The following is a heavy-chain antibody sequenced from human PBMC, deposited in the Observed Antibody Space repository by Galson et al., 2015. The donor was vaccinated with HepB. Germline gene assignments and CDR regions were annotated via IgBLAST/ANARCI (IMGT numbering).Heavy chain of an antibody. J-gene: IGHJ4*02. Sequence: SLRLSCAASGFTFSSYAMSWVRQAPGKGLEWVSAISGSGGSTYYADSVKGRFTISRDNSKNTLYLQMNSLRAEDTAVYYCAKDRGVGGSYYLWFDYWGQGTLVTVSS. D-gene: IGHD1-26*01. CDR1: GFTFSSYA. CDR3: AKDRGVGGSYYLWFDY. V-gene: IGHV3-23*01. CDR2: ISGSGGST.